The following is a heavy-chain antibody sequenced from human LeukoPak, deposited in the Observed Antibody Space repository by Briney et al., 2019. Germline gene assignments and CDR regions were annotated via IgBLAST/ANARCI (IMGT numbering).Heavy chain of an antibody. V-gene: IGHV3-21*01. D-gene: IGHD6-13*01. CDR3: ARDLAAAGH. J-gene: IGHJ4*02. CDR1: GFTVSSNY. Sequence: GGSLRLSCAASGFTVSSNYMSWVRQAPGKGLEWVSSITSSSSNIYYADSVKGRFTISRDNAKNSLYLQMNSLRAEDTAVYYCARDLAAAGHWGQGTLVTVSS. CDR2: ITSSSSNI.